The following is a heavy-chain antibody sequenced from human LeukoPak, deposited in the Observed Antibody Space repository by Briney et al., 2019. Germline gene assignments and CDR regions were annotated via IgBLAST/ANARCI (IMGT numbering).Heavy chain of an antibody. J-gene: IGHJ4*02. CDR1: GFTFSNAW. CDR2: IKKKSDGGTT. CDR3: TTVQQWLAQALGY. Sequence: GGSLRLSCAASGFTFSNAWMTWVRHAPGKGLEWVGYIKKKSDGGTTDYAAPVKGRFTISRDDSKDTVYLQMNSLKTEDTAVYFCTTVQQWLAQALGYWGQGTLVTVSS. V-gene: IGHV3-15*01. D-gene: IGHD6-19*01.